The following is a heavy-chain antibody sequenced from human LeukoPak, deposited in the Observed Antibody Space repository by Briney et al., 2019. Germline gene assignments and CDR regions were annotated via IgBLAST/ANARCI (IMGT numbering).Heavy chain of an antibody. CDR1: GFTFSSYA. Sequence: PGGSLRLSCAASGFTFSSYAMSWVRQAPGKGLEWVSYIGGSGSTIYYADSVKGRFTISRDNAKNSLYLQMNSLRAEDTAVYYCARDGNYDYWSAQSAGDGMDVWGQGTTVTVSS. J-gene: IGHJ6*02. V-gene: IGHV3-48*01. CDR3: ARDGNYDYWSAQSAGDGMDV. D-gene: IGHD3-3*01. CDR2: IGGSGSTI.